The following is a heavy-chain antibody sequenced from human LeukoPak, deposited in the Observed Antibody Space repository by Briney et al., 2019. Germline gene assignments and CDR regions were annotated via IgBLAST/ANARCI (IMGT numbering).Heavy chain of an antibody. V-gene: IGHV3-21*01. Sequence: GGSLRLSCAASGFTFSSYSMNWVRQAPGKGLEWVSSISSSSSYIYYADSVKGRFTISRDNAKNSPYLQMNSLRAEDTAVYYCARLGSGSYKTGFDYWGQGTLVTVSS. D-gene: IGHD1-26*01. CDR2: ISSSSSYI. J-gene: IGHJ4*02. CDR3: ARLGSGSYKTGFDY. CDR1: GFTFSSYS.